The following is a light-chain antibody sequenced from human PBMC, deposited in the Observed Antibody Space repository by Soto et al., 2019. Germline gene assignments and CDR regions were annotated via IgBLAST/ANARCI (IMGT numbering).Light chain of an antibody. Sequence: DIVMTQSPLSLAVTPGGPASISCSSSQSLLHSNGYNYLDWYLQKPGHSPQLLIYLGSNRASGVPDRFSGSGSGTDFTLKISRVEAEDVGVYYCKQPLQSWTFGQGTKVDIK. CDR3: KQPLQSWT. CDR1: QSLLHSNGYNY. CDR2: LGS. V-gene: IGKV2-28*01. J-gene: IGKJ1*01.